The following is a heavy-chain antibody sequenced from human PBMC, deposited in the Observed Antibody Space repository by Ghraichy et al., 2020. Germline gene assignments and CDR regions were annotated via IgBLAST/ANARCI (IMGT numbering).Heavy chain of an antibody. D-gene: IGHD3-22*01. J-gene: IGHJ4*02. V-gene: IGHV3-53*01. CDR2: LYNSDNT. Sequence: GGSLRLSCEASGVTVSSNYMSWVRQGTGKGLEWVSVLYNSDNTYYADSVKGRFTISRDNSKNTVYLQMNSLRAEDTAVYYCASATYYYDSSGYYVGYYFDYWSTGTRVTVSS. CDR3: ASATYYYDSSGYYVGYYFDY. CDR1: GVTVSSNY.